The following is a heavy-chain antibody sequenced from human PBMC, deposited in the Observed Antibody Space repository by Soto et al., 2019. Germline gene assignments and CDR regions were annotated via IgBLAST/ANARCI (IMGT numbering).Heavy chain of an antibody. D-gene: IGHD6-6*01. Sequence: QVQLVQSGAEVKKPGASVKVSCKASGYTFTGYYMHWVRQAPGQGLEWMGWINPNSGGTNYAQKFRGGVTKTRDTSISTAYMELSRLRSDDTAVDYCARSPVAYSSSSTNWFDPWGQGTLVTVSS. CDR1: GYTFTGYY. V-gene: IGHV1-2*02. CDR2: INPNSGGT. CDR3: ARSPVAYSSSSTNWFDP. J-gene: IGHJ5*02.